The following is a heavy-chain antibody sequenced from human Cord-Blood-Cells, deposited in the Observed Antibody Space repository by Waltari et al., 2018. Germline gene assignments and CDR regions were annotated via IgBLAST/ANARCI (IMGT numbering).Heavy chain of an antibody. D-gene: IGHD2-2*02. V-gene: IGHV1-2*02. CDR2: INPNSGGT. J-gene: IGHJ5*02. CDR3: ARDSHCSSTSCYMSWFDP. CDR1: GYTFTGYY. Sequence: QVQLVQSGAEVKKPGASVKVSCKASGYTFTGYYMHWVRQAPGKGLEWMGWINPNSGGTNYAQKFQGRVTMTRDTSISTAYMELSRLRSDDTAVYYCARDSHCSSTSCYMSWFDPWGQGTLVTVSS.